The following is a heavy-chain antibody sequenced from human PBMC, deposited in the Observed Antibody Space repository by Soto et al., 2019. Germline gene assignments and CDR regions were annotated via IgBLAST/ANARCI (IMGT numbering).Heavy chain of an antibody. Sequence: HPGGSLRLSCAASGFTFDDCAMYWVRQVLGKGLEWVSSISWNSGNIGYADSVKGRFTTSRDNAENSLYLQMNSLRPEDTALYYCVRSKGGYSYGTPFDYWGQGT. CDR1: GFTFDDCA. V-gene: IGHV3-9*01. CDR3: VRSKGGYSYGTPFDY. CDR2: ISWNSGNI. D-gene: IGHD5-18*01. J-gene: IGHJ4*02.